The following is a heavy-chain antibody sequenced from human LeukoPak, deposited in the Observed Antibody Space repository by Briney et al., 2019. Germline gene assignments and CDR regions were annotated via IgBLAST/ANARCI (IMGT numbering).Heavy chain of an antibody. CDR3: ARDLSGYNYFDY. CDR1: GFTFSSHG. CDR2: ISSSSRYI. D-gene: IGHD5-12*01. V-gene: IGHV3-21*01. Sequence: GKSLRLSCAASGFTFSSHGMHWVRQVPGKGLEWVSFISSSSRYIYYADSVRGRFTISRDNAKNSLYLQMNSLRAEDTAVYFCARDLSGYNYFDYWGQGTLVTVSS. J-gene: IGHJ4*02.